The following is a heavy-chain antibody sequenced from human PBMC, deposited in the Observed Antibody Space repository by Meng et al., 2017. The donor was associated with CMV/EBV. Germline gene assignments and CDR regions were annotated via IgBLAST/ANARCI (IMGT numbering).Heavy chain of an antibody. CDR2: INPSSGGT. CDR1: FTGYY. D-gene: IGHD3-3*01. J-gene: IGHJ5*02. CDR3: AIESPDLSGYYTNNNWFYP. V-gene: IGHV1-2*02. Sequence: FTGYYMHWVRQAPGQGLEWMGWINPSSGGTSYAQKFQGRVTMTRDTSISTAYMELSRLRSDDTAVYYCAIESPDLSGYYTNNNWFYPWGQGTLVTVSS.